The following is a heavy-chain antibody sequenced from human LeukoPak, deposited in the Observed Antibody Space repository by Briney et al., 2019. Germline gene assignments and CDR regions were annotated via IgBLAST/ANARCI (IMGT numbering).Heavy chain of an antibody. CDR1: GFTFRNFA. CDR3: AKDGYSEAY. Sequence: TGGSLRLSCAASGFTFRNFAMSWVRQAPGKGLEWVSGISGSGGSTSHAESVKGRFTISRDNSRNTLYLQMNSLRAEDTAVCYCAKDGYSEAYWGQGTLVTVSS. CDR2: ISGSGGST. D-gene: IGHD1-26*01. V-gene: IGHV3-23*01. J-gene: IGHJ4*02.